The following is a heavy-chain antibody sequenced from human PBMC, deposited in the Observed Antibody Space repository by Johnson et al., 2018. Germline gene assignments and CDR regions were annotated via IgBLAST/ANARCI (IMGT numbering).Heavy chain of an antibody. CDR2: IRSKANRYAT. CDR1: GISFSGSA. CDR3: TRSSLVPDYYYGMDV. J-gene: IGHJ6*02. V-gene: IGHV3-73*02. D-gene: IGHD2-2*01. Sequence: VQLQESGGGLVQXGGSXKLXCVASGISFSGSAMHWVRQASGKGLEWVGRIRSKANRYATADAASVRGRFTISPDDSKNTAYLQMNSLKPDDTAMYYCTRSSLVPDYYYGMDVWGQGTTVIVSS.